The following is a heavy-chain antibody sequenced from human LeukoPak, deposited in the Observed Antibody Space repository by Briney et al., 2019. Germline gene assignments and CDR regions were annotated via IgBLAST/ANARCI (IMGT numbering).Heavy chain of an antibody. V-gene: IGHV3-30-3*01. J-gene: IGHJ4*02. Sequence: PGGSLRLSCAASGFTFSSYAMHWVRQAPGKGLERVAVISYDGSNKYYADSVKGRFTISRDNSKNTLYLQMNSLRAEDTAVYYCAKDPLPIASRRGYCSSTSCYAVDYWGQGTLVTVSS. CDR3: AKDPLPIASRRGYCSSTSCYAVDY. CDR1: GFTFSSYA. D-gene: IGHD2-2*01. CDR2: ISYDGSNK.